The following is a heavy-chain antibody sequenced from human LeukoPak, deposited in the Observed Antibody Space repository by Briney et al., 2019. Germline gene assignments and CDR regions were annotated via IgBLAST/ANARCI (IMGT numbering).Heavy chain of an antibody. CDR3: ARDLRYYDSSGYSDFDY. D-gene: IGHD3-22*01. Sequence: GGSLRLSCAASGFTFSSYSMNWVRLAPGKGLEWVSYISSSSSTIYYADSVKGRFTISRDNAKNSLYLQMNSLRAEDTAVYYCARDLRYYDSSGYSDFDYWGQGTLVTVSS. CDR2: ISSSSSTI. V-gene: IGHV3-48*01. CDR1: GFTFSSYS. J-gene: IGHJ4*02.